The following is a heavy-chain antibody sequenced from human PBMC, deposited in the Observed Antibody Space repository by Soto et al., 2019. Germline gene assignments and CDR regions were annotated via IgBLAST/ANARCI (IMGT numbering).Heavy chain of an antibody. D-gene: IGHD3-9*01. Sequence: GESLKISCKGSGYSFTSYWIGWVRQMPGKGLEWMGIIYPGDSDTRYSPSFQGQVTISADKSISTAYLQWSSLKASDTAMYYCASSGVRYFDWLSGKGNFDYWGQGTLVTVSS. CDR3: ASSGVRYFDWLSGKGNFDY. CDR1: GYSFTSYW. J-gene: IGHJ4*02. V-gene: IGHV5-51*01. CDR2: IYPGDSDT.